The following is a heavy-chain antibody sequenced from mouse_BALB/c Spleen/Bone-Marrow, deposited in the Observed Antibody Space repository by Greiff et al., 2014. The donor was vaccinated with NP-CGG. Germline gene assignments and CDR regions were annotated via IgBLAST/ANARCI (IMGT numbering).Heavy chain of an antibody. D-gene: IGHD1-1*01. V-gene: IGHV1S132*01. CDR2: IFPGTGTT. CDR1: GYTSTSYW. Sequence: ESGAELVKPGASVKLSCKTSGYTSTSYWIQWVKQRPGQGLGWIGEIFPGTGTTYYNEKFKGKATLTIDTSSSTAYMQLSSLTSEDSAVYFCAREGSRLRGYFDVWGAGTTVTVSS. J-gene: IGHJ1*01. CDR3: AREGSRLRGYFDV.